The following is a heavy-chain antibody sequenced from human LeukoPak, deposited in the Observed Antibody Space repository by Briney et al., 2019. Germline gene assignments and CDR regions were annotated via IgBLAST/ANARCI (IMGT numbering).Heavy chain of an antibody. CDR3: ARVSPGYGDAFDI. CDR2: IYYSGST. V-gene: IGHV4-59*08. J-gene: IGHJ3*02. CDR1: GGSISSYY. D-gene: IGHD5-18*01. Sequence: SETLSLTCTVSGGSISSYYWSWIRQPPGKGLEWIGYIYYSGSTNYNPSLKSRVTISVDTSKNQFSLKLSSVTAADTAVYYCARVSPGYGDAFDIWGQGTMVTVSS.